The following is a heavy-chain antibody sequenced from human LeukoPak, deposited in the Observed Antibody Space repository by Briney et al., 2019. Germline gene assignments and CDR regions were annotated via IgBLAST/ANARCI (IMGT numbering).Heavy chain of an antibody. CDR2: INHSGST. D-gene: IGHD4-17*01. CDR3: ARSVRSNYYYYYMDV. V-gene: IGHV4-34*01. J-gene: IGHJ6*03. CDR1: GGSFSGYY. Sequence: PSETLSLTCAVYGGSFSGYYWSWIRQPPGKGLEWIGEINHSGSTNYNPSLKSRVTISVDTSENQFSLKLSSVTAADTAVYYCARSVRSNYYYYYMDVWGKGTTVTVSS.